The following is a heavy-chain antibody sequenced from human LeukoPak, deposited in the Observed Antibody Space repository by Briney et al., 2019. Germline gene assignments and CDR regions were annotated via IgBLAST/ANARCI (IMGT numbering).Heavy chain of an antibody. CDR1: GYTFTSYD. V-gene: IGHV1-8*01. CDR3: ARSRGSTKGGYYFDY. Sequence: ASVKVSCKSSGYTFTSYDINWVRPATGQGLEWMGWMNPNSGNTGYAQKFQGRVTITRNTSISTAYMELSSLRSEDTAVYYCARSRGSTKGGYYFDYWGQGTLVTVSS. J-gene: IGHJ4*02. D-gene: IGHD1-26*01. CDR2: MNPNSGNT.